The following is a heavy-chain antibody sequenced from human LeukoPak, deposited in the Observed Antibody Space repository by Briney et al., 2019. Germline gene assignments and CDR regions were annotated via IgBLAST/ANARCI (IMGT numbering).Heavy chain of an antibody. V-gene: IGHV4-4*07. D-gene: IGHD1-26*01. J-gene: IGHJ6*03. CDR1: GGSISSYY. CDR2: IYTSGST. CDR3: ARGELLPAGYYYMDV. Sequence: SEALSLTCTVSGGSISSYYWSWIRQPAGKGLEWIGRIYTSGSTNYNPSLKSRVTMSVDTSKNQFSLKLSSVTAADTAAYYCARGELLPAGYYYMDVWGKGTTVTVSS.